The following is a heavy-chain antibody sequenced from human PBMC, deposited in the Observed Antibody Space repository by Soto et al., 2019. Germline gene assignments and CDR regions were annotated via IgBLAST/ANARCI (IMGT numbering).Heavy chain of an antibody. J-gene: IGHJ5*02. Sequence: EPLSLTCSVSGGTISGYYWTWIRQPAGKGLEWIGRIYSSGNTKYNPSLQSRVTMSLDTSNNQFSLRLTSVTAADTAVYYCARGQRFSDWFDPWGQGTLVTVSS. CDR3: ARGQRFSDWFDP. CDR2: IYSSGNT. V-gene: IGHV4-4*07. D-gene: IGHD3-3*01. CDR1: GGTISGYY.